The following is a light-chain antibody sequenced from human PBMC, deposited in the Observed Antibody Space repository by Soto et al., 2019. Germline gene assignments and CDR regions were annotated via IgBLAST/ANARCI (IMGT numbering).Light chain of an antibody. CDR1: QSISSK. J-gene: IGKJ1*01. Sequence: EIVMTQSPATLSVSPGEGATLSCRASQSISSKLAWYQQKPGQAPRLLIYGASTRATGVQARFFGSGSGTEFTLTISSLQSEDLAVYYCQHYNDWRWTFGQGTKVEIK. CDR2: GAS. V-gene: IGKV3-15*01. CDR3: QHYNDWRWT.